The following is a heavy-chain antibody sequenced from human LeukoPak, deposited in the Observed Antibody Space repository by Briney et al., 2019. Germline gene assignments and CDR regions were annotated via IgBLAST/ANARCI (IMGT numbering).Heavy chain of an antibody. CDR3: AKVAEVGATGYYYYMDV. J-gene: IGHJ6*03. V-gene: IGHV3-23*01. CDR1: GFHFSTHG. CDR2: INPSGDIT. Sequence: GGSLRLSCAASGFHFSTHGMNWVRQAPGKGLEWVSGINPSGDITYYADSVKGRFTISRDNSKNTLYLQMNSLRAEDTAVYYCAKVAEVGATGYYYYMDVWGKGTTVTISS. D-gene: IGHD1-26*01.